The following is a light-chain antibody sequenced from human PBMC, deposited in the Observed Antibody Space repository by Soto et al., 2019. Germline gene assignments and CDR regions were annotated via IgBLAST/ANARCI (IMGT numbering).Light chain of an antibody. CDR2: EDS. J-gene: IGLJ1*01. Sequence: QSVLTQPASVSGSPGQSITISCSGTSSDVGTYNLVSWYQQYPTKAPKLMIYEDSKRPSGVSDRFSGSKSGDTASLTISGPQAEDEADFFRCSYGGRDTSYVFGTGTKVTVL. CDR3: CSYGGRDTSYV. V-gene: IGLV2-23*01. CDR1: SSDVGTYNL.